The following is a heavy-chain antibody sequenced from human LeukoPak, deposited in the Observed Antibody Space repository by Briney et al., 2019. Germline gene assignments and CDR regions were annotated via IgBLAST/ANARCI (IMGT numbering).Heavy chain of an antibody. CDR3: VTARITIFGVVV. J-gene: IGHJ4*02. D-gene: IGHD3-3*01. V-gene: IGHV3-23*01. Sequence: GGSLRLSCAASGFTFSSYAMSWVRQAPGKGLEWVSAISGSGGSTYYADSVKGRFTISRDNSENTLYLQMNSLRAEDTAVYYCVTARITIFGVVVWGQGTLVTVSS. CDR2: ISGSGGST. CDR1: GFTFSSYA.